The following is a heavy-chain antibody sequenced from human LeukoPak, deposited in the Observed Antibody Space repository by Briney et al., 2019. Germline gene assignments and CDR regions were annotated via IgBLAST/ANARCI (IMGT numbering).Heavy chain of an antibody. CDR3: ARAGILTGYGT. Sequence: PSETLPLTCTVSGGSISSYYWSWLRQSPGKGLEWIGRIYTSGSTNYNPSLKSRVTISVDTSKNQFSLKLSSVTAADTAVYYCARAGILTGYGTWGQGTLVTVSS. J-gene: IGHJ5*02. D-gene: IGHD3-9*01. V-gene: IGHV4-4*07. CDR1: GGSISSYY. CDR2: IYTSGST.